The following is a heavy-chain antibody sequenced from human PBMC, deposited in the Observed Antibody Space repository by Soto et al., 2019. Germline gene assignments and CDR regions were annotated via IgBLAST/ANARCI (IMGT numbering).Heavy chain of an antibody. CDR3: ARVDLYIYGCGGCDY. D-gene: IGHD5-18*01. V-gene: IGHV3-33*01. CDR2: IWYDGSNK. Sequence: QVQLVESGGGVVQPGRSLRLSCAASGFTFSSYGMHWVRQAPGKGLGWVAVIWYDGSNKYYADSVKGRFTISRDNSKNTLYLQMNSLRAEDTAVYYCARVDLYIYGCGGCDYWGQGTLVTVSS. J-gene: IGHJ4*02. CDR1: GFTFSSYG.